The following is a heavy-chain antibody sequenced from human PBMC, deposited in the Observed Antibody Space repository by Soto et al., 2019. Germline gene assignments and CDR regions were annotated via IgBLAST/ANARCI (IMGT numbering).Heavy chain of an antibody. D-gene: IGHD3-10*01. CDR2: ISAYNGNT. Sequence: ASVKVSCKASGYTFTSYYINWVRQATGEVLEWMAWISAYNGNTNYAQKLQGRVTMTTDTSTSTAYMELRSLRSDDTAVYYCARDLYYYGSGSSRAEYFQHWGQGTLVTVSS. J-gene: IGHJ1*01. CDR3: ARDLYYYGSGSSRAEYFQH. CDR1: GYTFTSYY. V-gene: IGHV1-18*01.